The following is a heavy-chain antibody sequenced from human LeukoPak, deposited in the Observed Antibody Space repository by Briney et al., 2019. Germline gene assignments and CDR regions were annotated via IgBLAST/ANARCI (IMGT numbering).Heavy chain of an antibody. Sequence: PGGSLRLSCAASGFTFSSYAMSWVRQAPGKGLEWASAISGSGGSTYYADSVKGRFTISRDNSKNTLYLQMNSLRAEDTAVYYCAKDPIGYCSSTSCSSPLDYWGQGTLVTVSS. J-gene: IGHJ4*02. V-gene: IGHV3-23*01. CDR3: AKDPIGYCSSTSCSSPLDY. D-gene: IGHD2-2*01. CDR1: GFTFSSYA. CDR2: ISGSGGST.